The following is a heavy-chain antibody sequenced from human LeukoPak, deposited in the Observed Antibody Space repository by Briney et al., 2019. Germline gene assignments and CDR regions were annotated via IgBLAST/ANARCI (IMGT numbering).Heavy chain of an antibody. Sequence: PSETLSLTCTVSGGSISSSSYYWGWIRQPPGKGLEWIGSIYYSGSTYYNPSLKSRVTISVDTSKNQFSLKLSSVTAADTAVYYCARFGYSYGSVFDYWGQGTLVTVSS. D-gene: IGHD5-18*01. CDR3: ARFGYSYGSVFDY. CDR2: IYYSGST. J-gene: IGHJ4*02. V-gene: IGHV4-39*01. CDR1: GGSISSSSYY.